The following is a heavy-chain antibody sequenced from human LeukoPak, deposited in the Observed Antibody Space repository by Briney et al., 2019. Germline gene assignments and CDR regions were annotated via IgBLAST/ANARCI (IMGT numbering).Heavy chain of an antibody. CDR3: ARSLDWAGYYFDY. V-gene: IGHV4-59*01. CDR1: GGSISSYY. CDR2: IYYSGST. J-gene: IGHJ4*02. D-gene: IGHD2-21*01. Sequence: SETLSLTCTVSGGSISSYYWGWIRQPPGKGLEWIGYIYYSGSTNYNPSLKSRVTISVDTSKNQFSLKLSTVTAADTAVYYCARSLDWAGYYFDYWGQGTLVTVSS.